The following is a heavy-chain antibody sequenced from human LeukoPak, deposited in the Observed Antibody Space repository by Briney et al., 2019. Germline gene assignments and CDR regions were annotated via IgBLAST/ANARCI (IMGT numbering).Heavy chain of an antibody. CDR2: IYYSGST. D-gene: IGHD3-16*01. J-gene: IGHJ3*02. CDR3: ARHPYVDPFDI. Sequence: SETLSLTCTVSGGSISSGGYYWSWIRQHPGKGLEWIGYIYYSGSTYYNPSLKSRVTIPVDTSKNQFSLKLSSVTAADTAVYYCARHPYVDPFDIWGPGTMVTVSS. V-gene: IGHV4-31*03. CDR1: GGSISSGGYY.